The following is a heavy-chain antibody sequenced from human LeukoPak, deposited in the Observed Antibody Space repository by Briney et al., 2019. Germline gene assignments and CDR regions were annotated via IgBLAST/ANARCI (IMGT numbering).Heavy chain of an antibody. CDR3: ARDATYSSSPGGFDP. Sequence: ASVKVSCKASGYTFTSYGISWVRQAPGQGLEWMGWISPNSGGTNYAQKFQGRVTMTRDTSISTAYMELSRLRSDDTAVYYCARDATYSSSPGGFDPWGQGTLVTVSS. J-gene: IGHJ5*02. CDR2: ISPNSGGT. D-gene: IGHD6-13*01. CDR1: GYTFTSYG. V-gene: IGHV1-2*02.